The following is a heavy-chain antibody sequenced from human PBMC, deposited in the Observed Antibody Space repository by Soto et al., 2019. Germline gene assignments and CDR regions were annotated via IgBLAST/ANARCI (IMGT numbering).Heavy chain of an antibody. Sequence: ASVKVPCKASRCLLGRHGYIWIRQAPRPGLEWMIWISDHNGNTNSAQTFQGRVTMTTDTSTGTVYMDLRSLRSDDTAVYYCARASSAIYYFDGRGSLFDYWGQGTLVTVSS. CDR1: RCLLGRHG. D-gene: IGHD3-9*01. J-gene: IGHJ4*02. CDR2: ISDHNGNT. V-gene: IGHV1-18*01. CDR3: ARASSAIYYFDGRGSLFDY.